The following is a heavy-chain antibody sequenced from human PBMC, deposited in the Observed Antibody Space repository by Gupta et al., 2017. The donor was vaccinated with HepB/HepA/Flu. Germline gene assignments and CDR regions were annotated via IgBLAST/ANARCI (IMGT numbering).Heavy chain of an antibody. CDR3: ARDSPAATNWFDP. D-gene: IGHD6-13*01. V-gene: IGHV3-66*01. CDR2: IYSGGST. Sequence: EVQLVESGGGLFQPGGSLGPSCQAPGSTVSSNYMSWVRQAPGKGLEWVSVIYSGGSTYYADSVKGRVTISRDNSKNTLYLQMNSLRAEDTAVYYCARDSPAATNWFDPWGQGTRVTVSS. J-gene: IGHJ5*02. CDR1: GSTVSSNY.